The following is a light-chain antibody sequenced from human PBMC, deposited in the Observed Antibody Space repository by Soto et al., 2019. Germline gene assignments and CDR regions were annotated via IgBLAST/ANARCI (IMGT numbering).Light chain of an antibody. J-gene: IGKJ3*01. Sequence: EIVLTQSPATLSLSPGERATLSCRASQSVSSYLAWYQQKPGQAPRLLIYDASNRATGIPARFSGSGSGTNLTLTISSLEPEDFAVDYCQQRSNWEGFTFGPGTKVDIK. CDR3: QQRSNWEGFT. CDR1: QSVSSY. CDR2: DAS. V-gene: IGKV3-11*01.